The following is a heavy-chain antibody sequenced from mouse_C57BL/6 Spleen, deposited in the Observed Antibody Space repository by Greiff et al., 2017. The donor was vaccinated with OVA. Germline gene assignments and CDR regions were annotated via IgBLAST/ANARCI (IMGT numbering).Heavy chain of an antibody. CDR1: GYSITSGYD. V-gene: IGHV3-1*01. CDR3: AREGTRGPGFAY. Sequence: VQLQQSGPGMVKPSQSLSLTCTVTGYSITSGYDWHWIRHFPGNKLEWMGYISYSGSTTYNPSLKSRISITHDTSKNHFFLKLNSVTTEDTATYYCAREGTRGPGFAYWGQGTLVTVSA. D-gene: IGHD3-1*01. CDR2: ISYSGST. J-gene: IGHJ3*01.